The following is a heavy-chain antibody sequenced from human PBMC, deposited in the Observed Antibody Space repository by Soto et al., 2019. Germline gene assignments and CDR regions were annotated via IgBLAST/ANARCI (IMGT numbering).Heavy chain of an antibody. D-gene: IGHD3-10*01. J-gene: IGHJ4*02. CDR1: GFTFSNYT. CDR3: AGRSGSSDY. V-gene: IGHV3-30*04. Sequence: GWSLRLSCAASGFTFSNYTMHWVRQAPGKGLEWVALISYDEIDKYYADAVKGRFTISRDNSKNTLYLRMDSLRAEDTAVYYCAGRSGSSDYWGQGTLVTGSS. CDR2: ISYDEIDK.